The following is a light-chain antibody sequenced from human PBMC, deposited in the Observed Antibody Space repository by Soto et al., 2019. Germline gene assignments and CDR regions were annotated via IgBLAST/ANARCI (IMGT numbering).Light chain of an antibody. J-gene: IGKJ5*01. Sequence: DIQMTQSPSTLSASVGDRVTITCRASQTINSWLAWYQQKPGKAPKVLIFDASSLKTGVPSRFSGSGSGTEFTLTISNLQPDDFATYYCQQLNFFPITFGQGTRLEIK. CDR2: DAS. CDR3: QQLNFFPIT. V-gene: IGKV1-5*01. CDR1: QTINSW.